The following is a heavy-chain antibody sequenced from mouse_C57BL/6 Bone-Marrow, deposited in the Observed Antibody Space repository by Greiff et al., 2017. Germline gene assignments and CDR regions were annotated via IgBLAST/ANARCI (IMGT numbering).Heavy chain of an antibody. CDR1: GYTFTSYW. Sequence: QVQLQQPGAELVMPGASVKLSCKASGYTFTSYWMPWVKQRTGQGLEWIGEIDPSDSYTNYNQKFKGKSTLTVDKSTSTAYMQLSSLTSEDSAVYYGARDYYGSSFWLAYWGQGTLVTVSA. J-gene: IGHJ3*01. V-gene: IGHV1-69*01. D-gene: IGHD1-1*01. CDR2: IDPSDSYT. CDR3: ARDYYGSSFWLAY.